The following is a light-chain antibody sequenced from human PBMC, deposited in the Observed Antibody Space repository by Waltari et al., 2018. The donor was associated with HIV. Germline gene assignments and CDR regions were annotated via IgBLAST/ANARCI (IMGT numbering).Light chain of an antibody. J-gene: IGKJ1*01. CDR3: HQHNYSPRS. Sequence: VMTPSPATLSVSPGGSATISCRTRDSIGNNLIWYQQRPGQAPRVLIYGASTRAPGIPGRITGSGSGTEFTLTINNLQPEDTAVYYCHQHNYSPRSFGQGTRVDLK. CDR1: DSIGNN. V-gene: IGKV3-15*01. CDR2: GAS.